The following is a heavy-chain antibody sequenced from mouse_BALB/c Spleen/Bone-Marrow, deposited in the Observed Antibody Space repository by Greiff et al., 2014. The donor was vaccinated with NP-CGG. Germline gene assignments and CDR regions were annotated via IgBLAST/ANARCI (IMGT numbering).Heavy chain of an antibody. CDR1: GYTFTSYW. CDR2: IDPYDSET. CDR3: ARGRDYDVFAY. D-gene: IGHD2-4*01. J-gene: IGHJ3*01. Sequence: QVHVKQSGAELVRPGASVKLSCKASGYTFTSYWMNWVKQRPEQGLELIGRIDPYDSETHYNQKFKDKAILTVDKSSSTAYMQLSSLTSEDSAVYYCARGRDYDVFAYWGQGTLVTVSA. V-gene: IGHV1-52*01.